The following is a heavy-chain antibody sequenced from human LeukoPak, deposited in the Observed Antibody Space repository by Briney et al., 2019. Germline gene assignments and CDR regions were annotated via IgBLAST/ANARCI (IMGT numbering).Heavy chain of an antibody. D-gene: IGHD2-21*02. V-gene: IGHV3-23*01. CDR3: AKDREHIVVVTAIGFDP. J-gene: IGHJ5*02. CDR2: ISGSGGST. Sequence: PGRSLRLSCAASGFTFSSYAMSWVRQAPGKGLEWVSAISGSGGSTYYADSVKGRFTISRDNSKNTLYLQMNSLRAEDTAVYYCAKDREHIVVVTAIGFDPWGQGTLVTVSS. CDR1: GFTFSSYA.